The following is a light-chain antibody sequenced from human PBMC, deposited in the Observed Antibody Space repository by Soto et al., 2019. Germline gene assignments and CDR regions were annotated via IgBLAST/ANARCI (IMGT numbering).Light chain of an antibody. CDR1: SSNIESNT. J-gene: IGLJ1*01. Sequence: QSVLTQPPSASGTPGQGVTISCSGSSSNIESNTVTWYQQLPGTAPKLVIYSNYDRPSGVPDRFSGSTSGTSASLVTRGLQSEDEADYYCAAWDDILNGYVFGGGTKVTVL. V-gene: IGLV1-44*01. CDR3: AAWDDILNGYV. CDR2: SNY.